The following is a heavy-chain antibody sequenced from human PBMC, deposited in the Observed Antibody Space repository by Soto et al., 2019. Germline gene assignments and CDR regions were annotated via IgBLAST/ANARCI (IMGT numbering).Heavy chain of an antibody. CDR3: ASIAAADYYYGMDV. V-gene: IGHV1-2*02. Sequence: ASVKVSCRASGYTFTGYYMHWVRQAAGQGLEWMGWINPNSGGTNYAQMVQGRVTMTRDTSIRTVYMELSRLRFDDTAVYYCASIAAADYYYGMDVWGQGNTVTVSS. CDR1: GYTFTGYY. J-gene: IGHJ6*02. CDR2: INPNSGGT. D-gene: IGHD6-13*01.